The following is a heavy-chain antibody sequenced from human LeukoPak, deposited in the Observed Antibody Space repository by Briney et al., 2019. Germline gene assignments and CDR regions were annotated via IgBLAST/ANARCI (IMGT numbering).Heavy chain of an antibody. V-gene: IGHV4-59*08. Sequence: PSETLSLTCTVSGGSISSYYWSWIRQPPGKGLEWIGYIYYSGSTNYSPSLRSRVTISVDTSKNLFSLKVSSVTAADTAVYYCARTHLYIGYVDFDFWGQGTLVTVSS. CDR2: IYYSGST. CDR3: ARTHLYIGYVDFDF. J-gene: IGHJ4*02. D-gene: IGHD5-18*01. CDR1: GGSISSYY.